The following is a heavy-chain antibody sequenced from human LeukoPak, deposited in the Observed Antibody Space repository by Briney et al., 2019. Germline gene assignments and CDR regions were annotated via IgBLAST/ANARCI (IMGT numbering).Heavy chain of an antibody. CDR3: AREFLVLLDI. CDR1: GFTFSSYT. Sequence: GGSLSPSCAACGFTFSSYTMNWVRQAPGKGLEWVSSITSSSNYISYADSVKGRFTISRDNAKNSLYLQMNSLRDEDTAVYYCAREFLVLLDIWGEGPMVTVSS. V-gene: IGHV3-21*01. D-gene: IGHD6-13*01. CDR2: ITSSSNYI. J-gene: IGHJ3*02.